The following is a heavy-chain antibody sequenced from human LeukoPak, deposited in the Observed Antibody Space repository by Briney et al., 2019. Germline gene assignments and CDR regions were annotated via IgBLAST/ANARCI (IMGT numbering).Heavy chain of an antibody. Sequence: PGGSLRLSCAASGFTFSSYWMSWVRQAPGKGLEWVPNINEGGSDTYYVDSVKGRFTISRDNAKNSLYLQMNSLRAEDTAVYYCARAPEGSGSSYYFDYWGQGTLVTVSS. J-gene: IGHJ4*02. CDR2: INEGGSDT. D-gene: IGHD3-10*01. CDR3: ARAPEGSGSSYYFDY. V-gene: IGHV3-7*01. CDR1: GFTFSSYW.